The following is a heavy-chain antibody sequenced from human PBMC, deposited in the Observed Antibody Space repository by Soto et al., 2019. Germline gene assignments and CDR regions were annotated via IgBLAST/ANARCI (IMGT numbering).Heavy chain of an antibody. D-gene: IGHD2-21*02. CDR2: IDPDESFT. J-gene: IGHJ4*02. Sequence: PGASLKISCQASGYNFTGYSISWVRQMPGNGLEWMEGIDPDESFTKYSPSFEGHVTISADNSITTAYLEWRSLKASDSAMYYCARHDPYCGGDCSSFDLWGQGTLVTVSS. CDR1: GYNFTGYS. V-gene: IGHV5-10-1*01. CDR3: ARHDPYCGGDCSSFDL.